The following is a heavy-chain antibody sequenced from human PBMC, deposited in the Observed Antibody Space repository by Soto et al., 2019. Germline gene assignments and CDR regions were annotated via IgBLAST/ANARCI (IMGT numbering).Heavy chain of an antibody. V-gene: IGHV5-51*01. J-gene: IGHJ6*02. CDR2: IYPGDSDT. D-gene: IGHD3-3*01. Sequence: PGDSLKISCKGCGYSFTSYLIGWVRQMPGKGLEWMGIIYPGDSDTRYSPSFQGQVTISADKSISTAYLQWSSLKASDTAMYYCARTYYDFWSGYYPYYYYGMDVWGQGTTVTV. CDR3: ARTYYDFWSGYYPYYYYGMDV. CDR1: GYSFTSYL.